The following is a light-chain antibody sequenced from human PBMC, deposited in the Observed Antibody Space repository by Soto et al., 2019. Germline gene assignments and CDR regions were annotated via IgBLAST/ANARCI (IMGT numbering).Light chain of an antibody. Sequence: EIVLTQSPGTLSLSPGERATLSCRASQSVSSSYLAWYQQKPGQAPRLLIYGASSRATGIPDRFSGSGSGTDFTLNISRMEPEDFAVYYHHQYGSSPPRTFGEGTKVEIK. V-gene: IGKV3-20*01. J-gene: IGKJ1*01. CDR3: HQYGSSPPRT. CDR2: GAS. CDR1: QSVSSSY.